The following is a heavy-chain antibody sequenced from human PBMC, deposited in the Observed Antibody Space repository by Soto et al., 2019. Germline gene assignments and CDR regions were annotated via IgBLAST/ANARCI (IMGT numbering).Heavy chain of an antibody. CDR1: GYTFTSHD. J-gene: IGHJ4*02. CDR3: ARVSSIAARRSFDS. Sequence: QVQLVQSGTEVKTPGASVKVSCKASGYTFTSHDINWVRQATGQGLEWMGWLNPYNGKTAYAQRFQGRVTMTWNATTGTVYRELSSLRSEDTAMYYCARVSSIAARRSFDSWGQGTLVTVSS. D-gene: IGHD6-6*01. CDR2: LNPYNGKT. V-gene: IGHV1-8*01.